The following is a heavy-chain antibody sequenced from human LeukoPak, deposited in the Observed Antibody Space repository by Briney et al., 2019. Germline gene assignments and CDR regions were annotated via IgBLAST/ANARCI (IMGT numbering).Heavy chain of an antibody. V-gene: IGHV1-69*06. J-gene: IGHJ5*02. CDR2: MIPNFGTA. Sequence: SVKVSCKASGGTLSSYGISWVRQAPGQGLEWMGGMIPNFGTANYAQKFQGRVTITADKSTSTAYMELSSLRAEDTAVYYCARVLGFNDILTGYTYGWFDPWGQGTLVTVSS. CDR3: ARVLGFNDILTGYTYGWFDP. CDR1: GGTLSSYG. D-gene: IGHD3-9*01.